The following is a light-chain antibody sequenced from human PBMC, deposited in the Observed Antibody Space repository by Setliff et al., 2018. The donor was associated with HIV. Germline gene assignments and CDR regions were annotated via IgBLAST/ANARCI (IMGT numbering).Light chain of an antibody. CDR3: NSYASTSSFV. CDR2: QVS. J-gene: IGLJ1*01. CDR1: SSDVGGYNY. V-gene: IGLV2-14*01. Sequence: QSALAQPASVSGSPGQSITISCTGTSSDVGGYNYVSWYQQHPGKAPKVIIYQVSNRPPGISDRFSGSKSGNTASLTISGLQAEDEADYYCNSYASTSSFVFGTGTKVTVL.